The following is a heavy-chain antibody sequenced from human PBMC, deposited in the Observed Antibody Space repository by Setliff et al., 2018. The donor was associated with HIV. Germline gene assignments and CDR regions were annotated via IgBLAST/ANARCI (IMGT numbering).Heavy chain of an antibody. D-gene: IGHD5-12*01. CDR3: ARGGLATGAFDI. J-gene: IGHJ3*02. Sequence: VSCKASGYTFIGDYMHWVRQAPGQGLEWMGWISPNSGGTNFAQKFQGRVTMTRDTSISTAYMELSRLRSDDTAVYYCARGGLATGAFDIWGQGTMVTVSS. CDR1: GYTFIGDY. CDR2: ISPNSGGT. V-gene: IGHV1-2*02.